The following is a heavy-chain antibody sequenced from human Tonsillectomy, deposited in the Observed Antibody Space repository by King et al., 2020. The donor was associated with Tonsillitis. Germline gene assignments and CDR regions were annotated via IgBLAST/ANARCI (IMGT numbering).Heavy chain of an antibody. V-gene: IGHV3-30*02. Sequence: VQLVESRGGVVQPGGSLRLSCAASGFTFNRFGMHWVRQAPGKGLEWVTFIRYDGIDKYYADSVKGRFTISRDNSKNTLYLQMNSLRAEDTAVYYCAKDRPPLLWLGEGDFDYWGQGTLVTVSS. CDR3: AKDRPPLLWLGEGDFDY. CDR2: IRYDGIDK. J-gene: IGHJ4*02. CDR1: GFTFNRFG. D-gene: IGHD3-10*01.